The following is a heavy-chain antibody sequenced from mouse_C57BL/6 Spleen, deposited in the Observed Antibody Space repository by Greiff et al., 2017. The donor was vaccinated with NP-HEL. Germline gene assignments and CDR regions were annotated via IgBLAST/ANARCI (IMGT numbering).Heavy chain of an antibody. J-gene: IGHJ2*01. CDR2: IRSKSNNYAT. Sequence: EVKLVESGGGLVQPKGSLKLSCAASGFSFNTYAMNWVRQAPGKGLEWVARIRSKSNNYATYYADSVKDRFTISRDDSESMLYLQMNNLKTEDTAMYYCVREGVTTVVPNYFDYWGQGTTLTVSS. CDR1: GFSFNTYA. D-gene: IGHD1-1*01. V-gene: IGHV10-1*01. CDR3: VREGVTTVVPNYFDY.